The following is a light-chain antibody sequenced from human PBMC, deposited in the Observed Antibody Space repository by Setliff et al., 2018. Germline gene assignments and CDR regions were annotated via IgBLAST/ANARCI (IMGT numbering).Light chain of an antibody. V-gene: IGLV2-8*01. CDR1: SSDVGGYNY. CDR3: SSYAGSNTPYV. Sequence: ALTQPPSASGSPGQSVTISCTGTSSDVGGYNYVSWYQQHPGKAPKLMIYEVSKRPSGVPDRFSGSKSGNTASLTVYGLQAEDEADFYCSSYAGSNTPYVFGTGTKVTVL. CDR2: EVS. J-gene: IGLJ1*01.